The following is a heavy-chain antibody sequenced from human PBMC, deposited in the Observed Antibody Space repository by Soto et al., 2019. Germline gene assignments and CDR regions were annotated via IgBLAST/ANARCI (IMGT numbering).Heavy chain of an antibody. CDR3: GRVWAAAINNGMDV. D-gene: IGHD3-16*01. CDR2: IGAPGDT. J-gene: IGHJ6*02. Sequence: GGSLTLSCPPSGFSFSSYDMHWVRPRPGKGLEWVSTIGAPGDTHYSDSVKGRFTITRENVKNSLSLHMNNLRAGDTDVYFCGRVWAAAINNGMDVWGPGTTVTVSS. V-gene: IGHV3-13*04. CDR1: GFSFSSYD.